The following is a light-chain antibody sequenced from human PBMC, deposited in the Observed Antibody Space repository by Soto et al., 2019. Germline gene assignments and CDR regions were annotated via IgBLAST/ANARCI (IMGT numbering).Light chain of an antibody. Sequence: QSVLTQPPSASGSPGQSVTISCTGTSSDVGAYNDVSWYQQLPGKAPKLIIYEVNKRPSGVPDRFSGSKSGNTASLTVSGLQAEDEADYYCTSYEGSHSCLYVFGAGTKLTVL. CDR3: TSYEGSHSCLYV. CDR1: SSDVGAYND. CDR2: EVN. V-gene: IGLV2-8*01. J-gene: IGLJ1*01.